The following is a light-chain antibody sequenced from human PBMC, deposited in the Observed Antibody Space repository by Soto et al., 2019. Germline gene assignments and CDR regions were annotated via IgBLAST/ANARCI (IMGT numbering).Light chain of an antibody. V-gene: IGKV1-6*01. Sequence: AIQMTQSPSSLSASVGDRVSITCRASQAIRDDLGWYQKKPGKAPKLLIFAASRLERGVPSRFSGSGSGTDFTLTISSLQPEDFATYYCLKYHSSWTFGQGTKVDIK. CDR1: QAIRDD. CDR3: LKYHSSWT. CDR2: AAS. J-gene: IGKJ1*01.